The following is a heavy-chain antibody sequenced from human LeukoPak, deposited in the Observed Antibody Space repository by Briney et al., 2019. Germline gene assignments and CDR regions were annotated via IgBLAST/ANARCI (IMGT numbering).Heavy chain of an antibody. J-gene: IGHJ4*02. CDR2: MFHSGDT. CDR3: AKVRAYGGYARHDY. V-gene: IGHV4-38-2*01. CDR1: GYSISSGSY. D-gene: IGHD4-17*01. Sequence: TSETLSLTCAVYGYSISSGSYWGWIRQPPGKGLEWIGNMFHSGDTYHNPSLKSRVTISADTSQNQFSLKLTSVTAADTAVYYGAKVRAYGGYARHDYWGQGTLVTVSS.